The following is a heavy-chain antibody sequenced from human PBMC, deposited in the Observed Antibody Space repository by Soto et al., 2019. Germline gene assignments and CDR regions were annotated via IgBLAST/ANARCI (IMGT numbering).Heavy chain of an antibody. D-gene: IGHD5-18*01. CDR3: ARVKYSTPYYYYYGMDV. J-gene: IGHJ6*02. V-gene: IGHV1-18*01. CDR1: GYTFTIYG. CDR2: ISAYNGNT. Sequence: QVQLVQSGAEVKKPGASVKVSCKASGYTFTIYGISWVRQAPGQGLEWMGWISAYNGNTNHAQKLQGRDTMTADTATSTAYMELRSLRSDATAVYYCARVKYSTPYYYYYGMDVWGQGTTVTVSS.